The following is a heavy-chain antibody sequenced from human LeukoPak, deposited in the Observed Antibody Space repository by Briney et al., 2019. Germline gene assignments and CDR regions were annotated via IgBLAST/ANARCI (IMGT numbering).Heavy chain of an antibody. CDR2: INHGRST. D-gene: IGHD6-13*01. CDR1: GGSFSGYF. J-gene: IGHJ4*02. Sequence: SETLSLTCAVFGGSFSGYFWSWIRQPPGKGLEWIGEINHGRSTSYSPSLRSRVTISLDTSKNQFSLKLSSVTAADTAVYYCARSRIAASAPPDYWGQGVLVTVSS. V-gene: IGHV4-34*01. CDR3: ARSRIAASAPPDY.